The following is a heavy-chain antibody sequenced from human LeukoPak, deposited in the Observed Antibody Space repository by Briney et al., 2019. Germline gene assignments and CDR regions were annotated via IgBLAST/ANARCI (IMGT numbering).Heavy chain of an antibody. CDR2: IYYSGNT. J-gene: IGHJ6*02. CDR1: GVSITSGGYY. D-gene: IGHD2-2*01. V-gene: IGHV4-31*03. Sequence: SSETLSLTCTVSGVSITSGGYYWSWIRQHPGKGLEWIGYIYYSGNTYNNPSLKSRVTISIDTSKNQFSLKLNSVTAADTAVYYCARDVPKKAPYGVDVWGQGTAVIVSS. CDR3: ARDVPKKAPYGVDV.